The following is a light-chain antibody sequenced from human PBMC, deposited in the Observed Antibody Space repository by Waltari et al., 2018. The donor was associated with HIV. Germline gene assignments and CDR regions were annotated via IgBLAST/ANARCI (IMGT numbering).Light chain of an antibody. CDR1: QSVSYY. J-gene: IGKJ4*01. CDR2: DVS. Sequence: EIVLTQSPATLSLSPGERATLSCRASQSVSYYLAWYQQKPGQAPRLLIYDVSNRATGIPARFSGSGSGTDFTLTISSLEPDDFAVYYCQQRSNWPLTFGGGTKVEIK. V-gene: IGKV3-11*01. CDR3: QQRSNWPLT.